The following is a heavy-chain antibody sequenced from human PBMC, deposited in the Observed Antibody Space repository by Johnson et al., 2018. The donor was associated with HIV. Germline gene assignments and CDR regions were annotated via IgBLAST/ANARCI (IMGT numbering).Heavy chain of an antibody. CDR2: ISYDGSNK. J-gene: IGHJ3*02. V-gene: IGHV3-30*03. CDR1: GFTFSDYY. Sequence: QMQLVESGGGLVKPGGSLRLSCAASGFTFSDYYMSWIRQAPGKGLEWVAVISYDGSNKYYADSVKGRFTISRDNSKNTLYLQMNSLKTEDTAVYYCTTDRIVGAASRAFDIWGQGTMVTVSS. CDR3: TTDRIVGAASRAFDI. D-gene: IGHD1-26*01.